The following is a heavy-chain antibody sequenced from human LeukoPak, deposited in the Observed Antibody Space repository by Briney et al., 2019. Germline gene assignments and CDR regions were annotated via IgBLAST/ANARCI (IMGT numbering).Heavy chain of an antibody. CDR3: ARARGSGWYPYYFDY. D-gene: IGHD6-19*01. V-gene: IGHV4-34*01. CDR1: GGSFSGYY. J-gene: IGHJ4*02. CDR2: INHSGST. Sequence: SETLSLTCAVYGGSFSGYYWSWIRQPPGKGLEWIGEINHSGSTNYNPSLKSRVTMSVDTSKNQFSLKLSSVTAADTAVYYCARARGSGWYPYYFDYWGQGTLVTVSS.